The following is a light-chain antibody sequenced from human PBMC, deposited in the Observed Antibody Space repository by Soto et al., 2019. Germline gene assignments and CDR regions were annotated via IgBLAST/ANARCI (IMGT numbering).Light chain of an antibody. J-gene: IGKJ1*01. CDR1: QSISSW. CDR3: QHYNSYPWT. CDR2: KAS. V-gene: IGKV1-5*03. Sequence: IQRTQSPSTLSASVGDRVTISCRASQSISSWLAWYKQKPGKAPKLLIYKASSLESGVPSRFRGSGAGTEFTLTISSLQPDDFATYYCQHYNSYPWTFGQGTKVEIK.